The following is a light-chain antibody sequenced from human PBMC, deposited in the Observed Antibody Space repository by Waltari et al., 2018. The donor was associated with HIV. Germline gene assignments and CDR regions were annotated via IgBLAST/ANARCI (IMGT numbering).Light chain of an antibody. CDR2: DDT. V-gene: IGLV3-21*02. Sequence: SYVLPQPPSVSVAPGQTARLTCVGNNIGSKSVQWYQQRPGQAPILVVYDDTERPSGIPERFSGSNSGNTATLTISRVEAGDEADYYCQVWDSTHYHRGVFGGGTNLTVL. CDR1: NIGSKS. CDR3: QVWDSTHYHRGV. J-gene: IGLJ3*02.